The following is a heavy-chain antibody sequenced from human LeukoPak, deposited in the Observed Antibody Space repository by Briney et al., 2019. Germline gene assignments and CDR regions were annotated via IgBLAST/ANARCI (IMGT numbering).Heavy chain of an antibody. Sequence: PSETLSLTCTVSGGSISSYYWSWIRQPPGKGLEWIGYIYYSGSTNYNPSLKSRATISVDTSKNQFSLKLSSVTAADTAVYYCARVNLWLSMGIDYWGQGTLVTVSS. CDR2: IYYSGST. CDR1: GGSISSYY. CDR3: ARVNLWLSMGIDY. D-gene: IGHD5-18*01. J-gene: IGHJ4*02. V-gene: IGHV4-59*01.